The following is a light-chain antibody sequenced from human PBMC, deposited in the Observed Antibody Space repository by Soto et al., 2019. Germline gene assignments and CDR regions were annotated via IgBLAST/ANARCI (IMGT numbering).Light chain of an antibody. Sequence: EIVMTQPPGTLSFSPGERATLSCRASQSISSSYLAWYQQKPGQAPRLLIYGASSRATGIPDRFSGTGSGTDFTLTISRLEPEDFAVYYCQQYDRSPKTFGQGTKV. CDR3: QQYDRSPKT. J-gene: IGKJ1*01. CDR2: GAS. CDR1: QSISSSY. V-gene: IGKV3-20*01.